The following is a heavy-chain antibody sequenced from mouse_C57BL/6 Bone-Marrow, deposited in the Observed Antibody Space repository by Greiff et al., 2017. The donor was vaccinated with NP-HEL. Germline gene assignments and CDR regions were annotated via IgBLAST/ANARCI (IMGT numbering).Heavy chain of an antibody. CDR3: ARDGSSYGDYAMDY. J-gene: IGHJ4*01. V-gene: IGHV2-6*01. CDR2: IWGVGST. CDR1: GFSLNSYG. Sequence: QVQLQQSGPGLVAPSQSLSITCTVSGFSLNSYGVDWVRQSPGKGLEWLGVIWGVGSTNYNSALKSRLSISKDNSKSQVFLKMNSLQTDDTAMYYCARDGSSYGDYAMDYWGQGTSVTVSS. D-gene: IGHD1-1*01.